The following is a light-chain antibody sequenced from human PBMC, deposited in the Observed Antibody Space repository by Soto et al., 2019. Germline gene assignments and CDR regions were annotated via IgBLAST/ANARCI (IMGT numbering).Light chain of an antibody. Sequence: DVVMTQSPLSLSVTLGQPASISCWSTQGLLYSDGNTYLNWFQQRPGQSPRRLIYKVSVRDSGVPDRFSGSGSGTDFTLKISRVEAEDVGIYYCMQGTHRPITFGQGTRLEIK. CDR2: KVS. J-gene: IGKJ5*01. CDR1: QGLLYSDGNTY. CDR3: MQGTHRPIT. V-gene: IGKV2-30*01.